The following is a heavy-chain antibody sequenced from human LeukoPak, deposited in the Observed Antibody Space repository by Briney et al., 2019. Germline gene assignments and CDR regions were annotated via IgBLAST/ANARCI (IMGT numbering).Heavy chain of an antibody. CDR1: GFTFSSYS. Sequence: GGSLRLSCAASGFTFSSYSMNWVRQAPGKGLEWVSYISSSSSTIYYADSVKGRFTISRDNSKNTLYLQMNSLRAEDTAVYYCARNYYDSSGYYYARYGAFDIWGQGTMVTVSS. CDR2: ISSSSSTI. V-gene: IGHV3-48*01. D-gene: IGHD3-22*01. J-gene: IGHJ3*02. CDR3: ARNYYDSSGYYYARYGAFDI.